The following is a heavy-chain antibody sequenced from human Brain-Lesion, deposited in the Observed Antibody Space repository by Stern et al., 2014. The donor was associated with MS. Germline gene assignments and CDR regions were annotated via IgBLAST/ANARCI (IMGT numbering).Heavy chain of an antibody. D-gene: IGHD2-2*01. V-gene: IGHV4-61*02. CDR3: ARGRVVPGFQYYATDV. Sequence: QVQLQESGPGLVKPSQTLSLSCTVSGGSISSGGYYWSWIRQPAGKGLEWIGRIFNSGSTRYNPSLKSPGTTSLDTSKNQFPLRLNSMTAADTAVYYCARGRVVPGFQYYATDVWGQGTTVIVSS. CDR2: IFNSGST. J-gene: IGHJ6*02. CDR1: GGSISSGGYY.